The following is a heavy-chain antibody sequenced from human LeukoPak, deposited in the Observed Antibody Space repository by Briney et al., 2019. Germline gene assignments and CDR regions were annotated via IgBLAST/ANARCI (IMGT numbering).Heavy chain of an antibody. CDR1: GFIFSSYG. CDR3: ARAYYYDSGTYDFDY. D-gene: IGHD3-10*01. J-gene: IGHJ4*02. Sequence: GGSLRLSCAASGFIFSSYGMHWVRQAPGKGLEWVADIWYDGSNKYYADSVKGRFTISRDNSKNTLYLQMNSLRAEDTAVYYCARAYYYDSGTYDFDYWGQGTLVTVSS. V-gene: IGHV3-33*01. CDR2: IWYDGSNK.